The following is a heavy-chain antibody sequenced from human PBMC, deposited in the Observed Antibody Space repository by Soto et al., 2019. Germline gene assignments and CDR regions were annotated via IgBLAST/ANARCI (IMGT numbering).Heavy chain of an antibody. Sequence: QVHLVQSGAEVRKPGASVKVSCKGSGYTFTSYGIAWVRQAPGQGLEWMGWMSARNDKTNHAPKVQGRVTVTRDTSTSTAYMELRNLRSDDTAVYYCARGRYGDYWGQGALVTVSS. CDR3: ARGRYGDY. D-gene: IGHD1-1*01. V-gene: IGHV1-18*01. CDR1: GYTFTSYG. J-gene: IGHJ4*02. CDR2: MSARNDKT.